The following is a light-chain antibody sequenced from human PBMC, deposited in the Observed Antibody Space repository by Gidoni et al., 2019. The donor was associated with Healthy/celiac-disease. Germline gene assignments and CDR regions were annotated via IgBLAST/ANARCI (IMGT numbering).Light chain of an antibody. V-gene: IGKV3-20*01. CDR1: QSVSSSY. CDR2: GAS. Sequence: GTLSLSPGERATLSCRASQSVSSSYLAWYQQKPGQAPRLLIYGASSRATGIPDRFSGSGSGTDFTLTISRLEPDDFAVYYCQQYGSSPWTFGQGTKVEIK. J-gene: IGKJ1*01. CDR3: QQYGSSPWT.